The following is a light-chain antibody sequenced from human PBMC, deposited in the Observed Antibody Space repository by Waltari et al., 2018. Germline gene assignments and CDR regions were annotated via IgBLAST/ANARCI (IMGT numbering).Light chain of an antibody. J-gene: IGLJ2*01. CDR2: EDT. Sequence: FMLTQPHSVSESPGKTVTISCTRSSGNIASNYVQWYQQRPGGAPTTIIYEDTQRPSGVTDRFSGSIDSSSNSASLTISGLITEDEADYYCQSYDLNSRVVFGGRTKLTVL. CDR3: QSYDLNSRVV. CDR1: SGNIASNY. V-gene: IGLV6-57*03.